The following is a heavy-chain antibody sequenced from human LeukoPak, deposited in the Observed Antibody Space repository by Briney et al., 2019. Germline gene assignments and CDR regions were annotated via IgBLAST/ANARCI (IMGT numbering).Heavy chain of an antibody. D-gene: IGHD5-18*01. V-gene: IGHV5-51*01. CDR3: ARLVASYGDYYYGMDA. CDR2: IYPGDSDT. CDR1: GYSFTSYW. J-gene: IGHJ6*02. Sequence: GESLKIPCKGSGYSFTSYWIGWVRQMPGKGLEWMGIIYPGDSDTRYSPSFQGQVTISADKSISTAYLQWSSLKASDTAMYYCARLVASYGDYYYGMDAWGQGTTVTVSS.